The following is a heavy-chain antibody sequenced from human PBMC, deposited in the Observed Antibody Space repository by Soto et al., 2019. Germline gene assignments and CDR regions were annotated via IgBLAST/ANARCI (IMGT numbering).Heavy chain of an antibody. CDR3: ARGGTAMVFGFYYYGMDV. V-gene: IGHV4-34*01. D-gene: IGHD5-18*01. CDR1: GGSFSGYY. CDR2: INHSGST. J-gene: IGHJ6*02. Sequence: PSETLSLTCAVYGGSFSGYYWSWIRQPPGKGLEWIGEINHSGSTNYNPSLKSRVTISVDTSKNQFSLKLSSVTGADTAVYYCARGGTAMVFGFYYYGMDVWGQGTTVTVSS.